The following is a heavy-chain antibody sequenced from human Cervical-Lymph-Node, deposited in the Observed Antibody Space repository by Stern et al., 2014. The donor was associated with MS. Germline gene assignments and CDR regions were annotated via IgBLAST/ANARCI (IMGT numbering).Heavy chain of an antibody. CDR2: IYYSGST. D-gene: IGHD2/OR15-2a*01. CDR3: ARDKGMFFL. CDR1: CGSLTNYY. Sequence: QVKLQESVPGLVKPSETLSLTCPAACGSLTNYYWSWIRPPPGKLLEWIGYIYYSGSTNYNPSLKSRVTIAVDTSKNQFSLKLSSVTAADTAVYYCARDKGMFFLWGQGTLVTVSS. V-gene: IGHV4-59*01. J-gene: IGHJ4*01.